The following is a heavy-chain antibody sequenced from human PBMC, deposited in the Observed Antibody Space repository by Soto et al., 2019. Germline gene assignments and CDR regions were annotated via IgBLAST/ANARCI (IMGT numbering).Heavy chain of an antibody. CDR2: IYPGDSDT. D-gene: IGHD2-2*01. V-gene: IGHV5-51*01. Sequence: LGESLKISCKGSGYSFTIYWIGWVRQMPGKGLEWMGIIYPGDSDTRYSPSFQGQVTISADKSISTAYLQWSSLKTSDTAVYFCARRYCSSSSCYLDYWGQRTLVTVSS. CDR1: GYSFTIYW. J-gene: IGHJ4*02. CDR3: ARRYCSSSSCYLDY.